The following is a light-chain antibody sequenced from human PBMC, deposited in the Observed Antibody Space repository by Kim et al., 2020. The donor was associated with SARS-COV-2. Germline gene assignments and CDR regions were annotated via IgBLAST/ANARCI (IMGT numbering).Light chain of an antibody. CDR3: QAWDSSTVV. Sequence: SVPPRATARLTCSKFECGDEYACLYKQKPGHSPVLYIYKDSTRPSGIPERFSGSNSGNTATLTSGGTQAMDDAYYYCQAWDSSTVVFGGGTQLTVL. V-gene: IGLV3-1*01. CDR1: ECGDEY. J-gene: IGLJ2*01. CDR2: KDS.